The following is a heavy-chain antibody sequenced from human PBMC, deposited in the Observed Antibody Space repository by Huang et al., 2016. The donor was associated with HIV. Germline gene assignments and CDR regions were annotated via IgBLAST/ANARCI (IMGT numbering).Heavy chain of an antibody. Sequence: EVQLLESGGGLVQPGGSLRLSCAASGFTFSNYAMNWVRQAPGKGLEWVSAIRVIGGTTYYTESVKGRFTIYRDKSKNTLYLQMNSLRAEDTAVYYCARGTYDSRGYHYVENFQHWGQGTLVAVSS. CDR3: ARGTYDSRGYHYVENFQH. CDR2: IRVIGGTT. V-gene: IGHV3-23*01. J-gene: IGHJ1*01. CDR1: GFTFSNYA. D-gene: IGHD3-22*01.